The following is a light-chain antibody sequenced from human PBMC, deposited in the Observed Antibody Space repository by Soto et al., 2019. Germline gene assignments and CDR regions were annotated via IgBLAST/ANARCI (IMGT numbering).Light chain of an antibody. J-gene: IGLJ1*01. V-gene: IGLV2-8*01. Sequence: QSVLTQPPSASGSPGQSVTISCTGTSSDVGGYNFVSWYQHHPGKAPKLMTYEVSKRPSGVPDRFSGSKSGSTASLTVSGLQAEDEADYYCSSYAGNYNYVFGTGTKLTVL. CDR2: EVS. CDR3: SSYAGNYNYV. CDR1: SSDVGGYNF.